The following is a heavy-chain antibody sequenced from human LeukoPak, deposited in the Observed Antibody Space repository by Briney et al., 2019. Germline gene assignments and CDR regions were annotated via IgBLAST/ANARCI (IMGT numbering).Heavy chain of an antibody. CDR2: ISYDGSNK. J-gene: IGHJ4*02. CDR3: ARQVSGSFDY. Sequence: PGGSLRLSCAASGFSITNYAMNWVRQAPGKGLEWVALISYDGSNKYYADSVKGRFTISRDSSKNTLYLQMNSLRAEDTAVYYCARQVSGSFDYWGLGTLVTVSS. CDR1: GFSITNYA. V-gene: IGHV3-30-3*01. D-gene: IGHD3-22*01.